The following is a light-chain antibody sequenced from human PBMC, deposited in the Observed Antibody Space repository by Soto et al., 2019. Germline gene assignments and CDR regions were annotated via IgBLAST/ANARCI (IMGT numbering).Light chain of an antibody. CDR1: SSDVGGYNY. Sequence: QSVLTQPASVSGSPGQSITISCTGTSSDVGGYNYVSWYQQHPGKAPKLMIYDVSNRPSGVSDRFSGSKSGNTASLTSSGLQAEDEADYYCSSYTRSSTLVFGGGTKLTVL. J-gene: IGLJ2*01. CDR2: DVS. V-gene: IGLV2-14*01. CDR3: SSYTRSSTLV.